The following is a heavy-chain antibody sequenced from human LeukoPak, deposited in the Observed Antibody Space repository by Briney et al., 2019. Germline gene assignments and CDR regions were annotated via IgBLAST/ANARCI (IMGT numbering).Heavy chain of an antibody. CDR3: ARDFRRSSSWPFDY. CDR2: ISSSSSYT. D-gene: IGHD6-13*01. V-gene: IGHV3-11*06. CDR1: GFTFSDYH. J-gene: IGHJ4*02. Sequence: GGSLRLSCAASGFTFSDYHMSWIRQAPGKGLEWVSYISSSSSYTNYVDSVKGRFTISRDSAKNSLYLQMNSLRAEDTAVYHCARDFRRSSSWPFDYWGQGTLVTVSS.